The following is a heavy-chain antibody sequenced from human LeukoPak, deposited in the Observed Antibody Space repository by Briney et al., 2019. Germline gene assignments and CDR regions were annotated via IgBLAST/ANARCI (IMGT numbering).Heavy chain of an antibody. D-gene: IGHD1-1*01. CDR3: ARVAEQHLDYYFDY. J-gene: IGHJ4*02. CDR2: INPNSGGT. V-gene: IGHV1-2*02. Sequence: ASVKVSCKASGYTFTGYYMHWVRQAPGQGLEWMGWINPNSGGTNYAQKFQGRVTMTRDTSISTAYMELRSLRSDDTAVYYCARVAEQHLDYYFDYWGQGTLVTVSS. CDR1: GYTFTGYY.